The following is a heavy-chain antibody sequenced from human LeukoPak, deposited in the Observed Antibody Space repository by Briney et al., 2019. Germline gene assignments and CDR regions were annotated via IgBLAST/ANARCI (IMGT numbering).Heavy chain of an antibody. CDR3: AKVRSYDYDSSGYPDY. CDR1: GFTFSSYA. V-gene: IGHV3-23*01. CDR2: SRGSGGST. Sequence: PGGSLRLSCAASGFTFSSYAMSWVRQAPGKGLEWVSASRGSGGSTYYADSVKGRFTISRDNSKNTLYLQMNSLRAEDTAVYYCAKVRSYDYDSSGYPDYWGQGTLVTVSS. D-gene: IGHD3-22*01. J-gene: IGHJ4*02.